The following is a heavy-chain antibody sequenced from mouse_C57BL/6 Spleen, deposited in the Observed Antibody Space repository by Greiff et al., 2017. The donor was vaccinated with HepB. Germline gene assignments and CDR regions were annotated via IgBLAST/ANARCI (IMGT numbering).Heavy chain of an antibody. V-gene: IGHV1-52*01. J-gene: IGHJ4*01. D-gene: IGHD1-1*02. CDR2: IDPSDSET. Sequence: QVQLQQPGAELVRPGSSVKLSCKASGYTFTSYWMHWVKQRPIQGLEWIGNIDPSDSETHYNQKFKDKATLTVDKSSSTAYMQLSSLTSEDSAVYYCARWGLWNAMDYWGQGTSVTVSA. CDR1: GYTFTSYW. CDR3: ARWGLWNAMDY.